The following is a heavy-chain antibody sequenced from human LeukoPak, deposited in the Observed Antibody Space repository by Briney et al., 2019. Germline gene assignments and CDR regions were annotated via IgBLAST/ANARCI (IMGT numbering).Heavy chain of an antibody. Sequence: GGSLRLSCAASGFTFSSYEMNWVRQAPGKVLEWVSYISSSGSTIYYADSVKGRFTISRDNAKNSLYLQINSLRADDTAVYYCARVAVTMVRGVIIHGYYYYMDVWGKGTTVTISS. V-gene: IGHV3-48*03. CDR1: GFTFSSYE. CDR2: ISSSGSTI. CDR3: ARVAVTMVRGVIIHGYYYYMDV. J-gene: IGHJ6*03. D-gene: IGHD3-10*01.